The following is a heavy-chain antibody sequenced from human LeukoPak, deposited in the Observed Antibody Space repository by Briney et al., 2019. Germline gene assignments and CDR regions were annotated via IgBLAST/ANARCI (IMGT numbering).Heavy chain of an antibody. CDR3: ATEDSSDYYSFDY. Sequence: GGSLRLSCAASEFTFSSYSMNWVRQAPGKGLEWVSAISESGGYTKYADPVKGRFTISRDNSKNTLYLQMNSLKAEDTAAYYCATEDSSDYYSFDYWGQGTLVTVSS. D-gene: IGHD3-22*01. V-gene: IGHV3-23*01. J-gene: IGHJ4*02. CDR2: ISESGGYT. CDR1: EFTFSSYS.